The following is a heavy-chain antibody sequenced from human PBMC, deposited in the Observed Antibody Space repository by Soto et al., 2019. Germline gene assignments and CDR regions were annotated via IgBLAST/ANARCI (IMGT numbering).Heavy chain of an antibody. D-gene: IGHD2-2*01. CDR1: GGSISSSNW. V-gene: IGHV4-4*02. CDR3: AKYCSSTSCYGGEDAFDI. CDR2: IYHSGST. Sequence: QVQLQESGPGLVKPSGTLSLTCAVSGGSISSSNWWSWVRQPPGKGLEWIGEIYHSGSTNYNPSLESRVTISVDKSKNQFSLKLSSVTAADTAVYYCAKYCSSTSCYGGEDAFDIWGQGTMLTVSS. J-gene: IGHJ3*02.